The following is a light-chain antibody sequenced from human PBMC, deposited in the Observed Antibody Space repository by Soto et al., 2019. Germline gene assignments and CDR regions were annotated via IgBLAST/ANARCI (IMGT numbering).Light chain of an antibody. CDR3: QKYNSAPWT. Sequence: AILMTQSPSSFSASAGDRVSITCRATQDIGTYLAWYQQIPGKAPKLLIYDASTLQTGVPSRFSGSGSGTDFTLTISSLQPEDVATYYCQKYNSAPWTFGQGTKVDIK. CDR2: DAS. CDR1: QDIGTY. V-gene: IGKV1-8*01. J-gene: IGKJ1*01.